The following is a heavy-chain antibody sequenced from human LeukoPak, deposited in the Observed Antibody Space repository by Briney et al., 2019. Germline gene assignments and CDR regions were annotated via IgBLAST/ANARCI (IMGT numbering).Heavy chain of an antibody. V-gene: IGHV5-51*01. J-gene: IGHJ4*02. CDR2: IYPGDSDT. CDR1: GYNFSNYW. CDR3: ARKANGMAAPFDS. D-gene: IGHD6-13*01. Sequence: GESLQISSEASGYNFSNYWINWVRQKPGKGLEWMGIIYPGDSDTRYGPSFQGHVTISADRSANTAYLQWSRLEASDTAKYFCARKANGMAAPFDSWAQGTLVTVSS.